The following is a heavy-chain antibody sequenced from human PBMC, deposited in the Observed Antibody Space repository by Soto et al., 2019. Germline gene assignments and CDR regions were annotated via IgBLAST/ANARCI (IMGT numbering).Heavy chain of an antibody. Sequence: EVQLVESGGGLVKPGGSLRLSCAASGFTFSSYSMNWVRQAPGKGLEWVSSISSSSSYIYYADSVKGRFTISRDNAKNSLYLQMNSLRAEDTAVYYCASHWFSGCPGGAFDIWGQGTMVTVSS. CDR3: ASHWFSGCPGGAFDI. D-gene: IGHD6-19*01. V-gene: IGHV3-21*01. CDR1: GFTFSSYS. CDR2: ISSSSSYI. J-gene: IGHJ3*02.